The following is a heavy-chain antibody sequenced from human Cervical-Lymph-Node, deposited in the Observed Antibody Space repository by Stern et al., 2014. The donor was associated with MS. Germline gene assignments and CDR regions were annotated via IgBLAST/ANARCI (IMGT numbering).Heavy chain of an antibody. Sequence: VQLVESGGGLVQPGGSLRLYCAASGFTFSNYWMDWVRQAPGKGLVWVSRINGDGGSTSYADSVKGRFTISRDNAKNTLYLQMNSLRAEDTAVYYCARSILFDPWGQGTLVTVSS. CDR1: GFTFSNYW. CDR3: ARSILFDP. CDR2: INGDGGST. J-gene: IGHJ5*02. D-gene: IGHD2-15*01. V-gene: IGHV3-74*02.